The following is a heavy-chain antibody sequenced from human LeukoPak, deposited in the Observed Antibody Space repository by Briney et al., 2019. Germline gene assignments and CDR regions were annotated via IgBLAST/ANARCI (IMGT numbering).Heavy chain of an antibody. CDR1: GGSISSYY. J-gene: IGHJ4*02. V-gene: IGHV4-4*07. D-gene: IGHD3-9*01. CDR2: IYTSGST. Sequence: SETLSLTCTVSGGSISSYYWSWIRQPAGKGLEWLRRIYTSGSTNYNPSLKSRVTMSVDTSKNQFSLKLSSVTAADTAVYYCARSPDLGGVLRYFDWLRKMYYFDYWGQGTLVTVSS. CDR3: ARSPDLGGVLRYFDWLRKMYYFDY.